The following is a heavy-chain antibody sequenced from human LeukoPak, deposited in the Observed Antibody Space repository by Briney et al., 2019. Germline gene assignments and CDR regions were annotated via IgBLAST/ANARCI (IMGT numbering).Heavy chain of an antibody. Sequence: SGGSLRLSCAAPGFTFSSYEMNWVRQAPGKGLEWVSYISSSGSTIYYADSVKGRFTISRDNAKNSLYLQMNSLRAEDTAVYYCARDCRGGSCYYFDYWGQGTLVTVSS. CDR1: GFTFSSYE. V-gene: IGHV3-48*03. CDR2: ISSSGSTI. CDR3: ARDCRGGSCYYFDY. J-gene: IGHJ4*02. D-gene: IGHD2-15*01.